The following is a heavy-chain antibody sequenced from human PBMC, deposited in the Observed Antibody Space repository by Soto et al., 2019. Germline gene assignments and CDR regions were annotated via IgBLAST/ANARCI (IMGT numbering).Heavy chain of an antibody. Sequence: ASVKVSCKASGYTFTGYYMHWVRQAPGQGLEWMGWINPNSGGTNYAQKFQGWVTMTRDTSISTAYMELSRLRSDDTAVYYCARVVGYCSGGSCYPRSYYYYYMDVWGKGTTVTVSS. J-gene: IGHJ6*03. CDR2: INPNSGGT. V-gene: IGHV1-2*04. D-gene: IGHD2-15*01. CDR3: ARVVGYCSGGSCYPRSYYYYYMDV. CDR1: GYTFTGYY.